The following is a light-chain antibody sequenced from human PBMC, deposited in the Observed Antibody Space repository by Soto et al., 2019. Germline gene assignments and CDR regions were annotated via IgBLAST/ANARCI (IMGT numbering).Light chain of an antibody. Sequence: IQMTQSPSSVSASVGDRVTITCRASQGISTWLAWYQQKPGKAPKLLIYTASKLQSGDPTRFSGSGSGADFTLTISSLQPEDFSTYYCQQANSFPFTFGPGTKVDIK. J-gene: IGKJ3*01. CDR2: TAS. CDR3: QQANSFPFT. V-gene: IGKV1-12*01. CDR1: QGISTW.